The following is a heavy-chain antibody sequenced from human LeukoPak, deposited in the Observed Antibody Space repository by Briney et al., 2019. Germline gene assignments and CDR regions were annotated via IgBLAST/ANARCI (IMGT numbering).Heavy chain of an antibody. D-gene: IGHD6-19*01. V-gene: IGHV4-4*07. J-gene: IGHJ4*02. Sequence: SETLSLTCTVSGDSIRGYYWNWIRQSAGKGLEWIGRIFPGGTTQYNPSLKSRVTMSVDTSNNQFSLNLISVTAADTAVYFCARDSPSGWRFDFWGQGALVTV. CDR3: ARDSPSGWRFDF. CDR2: IFPGGTT. CDR1: GDSIRGYY.